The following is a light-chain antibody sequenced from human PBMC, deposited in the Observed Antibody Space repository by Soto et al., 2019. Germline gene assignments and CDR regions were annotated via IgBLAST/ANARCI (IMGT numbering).Light chain of an antibody. J-gene: IGKJ1*01. V-gene: IGKV1-39*01. CDR2: AAS. Sequence: IHMTQSPSSLSASVGDRVTMTCRASQSISSYLNWYQQKPGKAPKLLIYAASNLQSGVPSRFSGSGSGTDFALTISSLQPEDFATYYCQQSYSTLRTFGQGTKVDTK. CDR3: QQSYSTLRT. CDR1: QSISSY.